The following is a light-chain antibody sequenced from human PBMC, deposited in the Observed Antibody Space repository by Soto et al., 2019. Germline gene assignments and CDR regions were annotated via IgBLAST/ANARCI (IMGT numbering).Light chain of an antibody. Sequence: EIVSTQSPATLSLSPGERATLSCRASQSVSSNLAWYQQKPGQAPRLLIYGASSRATGIPDRFSGSGSGTDFTLPLSRLEPEDFAVYYCQQYGSSPTFGQGTRLEIK. V-gene: IGKV3-20*01. J-gene: IGKJ5*01. CDR3: QQYGSSPT. CDR1: QSVSSN. CDR2: GAS.